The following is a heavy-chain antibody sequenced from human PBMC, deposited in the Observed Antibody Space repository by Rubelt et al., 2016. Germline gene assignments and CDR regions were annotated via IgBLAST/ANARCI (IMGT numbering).Heavy chain of an antibody. V-gene: IGHV1-2*02. CDR1: GYTFTDYY. Sequence: KVSCKASGYTFTDYYMHWVRQAPGQGLEWMGWINPNSGGTNYAQKFQGRVTMTRDTSISTAYLELSSLRSDDTAVDYCARDQNIVVVPARYMDVWGKGTTVTVSS. CDR2: INPNSGGT. CDR3: ARDQNIVVVPARYMDV. J-gene: IGHJ6*03. D-gene: IGHD2-2*01.